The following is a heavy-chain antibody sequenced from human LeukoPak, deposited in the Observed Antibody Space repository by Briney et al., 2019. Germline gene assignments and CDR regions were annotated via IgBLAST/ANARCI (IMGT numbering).Heavy chain of an antibody. CDR1: GFTFSSYG. Sequence: GRSLRLSCAASGFTFSSYGMHWVRQAPGKGLEWVAVISYDGSNKYYADSVKGRFTISRDNSKNALYLQMNSLRAEDTAVYYCAKRAHYYYMDVWGKGTTVTVSS. CDR3: AKRAHYYYMDV. CDR2: ISYDGSNK. V-gene: IGHV3-30*18. J-gene: IGHJ6*03.